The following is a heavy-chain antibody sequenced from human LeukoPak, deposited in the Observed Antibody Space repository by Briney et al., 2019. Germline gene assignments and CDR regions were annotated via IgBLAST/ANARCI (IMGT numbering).Heavy chain of an antibody. J-gene: IGHJ4*02. CDR2: MNPNSGNT. Sequence: ASVKVSCKASGYTFTSYDINWVRQATGQGLEWMGWMNPNSGNTGYSQKFQGRVTVTRNTSINTAYMELSSLRSEDTAVYYCARGESVAGTARPSGYWGQGTLVTVSS. CDR1: GYTFTSYD. D-gene: IGHD6-19*01. CDR3: ARGESVAGTARPSGY. V-gene: IGHV1-8*01.